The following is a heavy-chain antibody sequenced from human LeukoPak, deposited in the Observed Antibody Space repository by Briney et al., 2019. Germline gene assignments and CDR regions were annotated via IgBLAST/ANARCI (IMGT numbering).Heavy chain of an antibody. J-gene: IGHJ4*02. D-gene: IGHD6-13*01. Sequence: PGGSLRLSCAASGFTFSSYAMSWVRQAPGKGLEWVSAISGSGGSIYYADSVKGRFTISRDNSKNTLYLQMNSLRAEDTAVYYCAKDLRPGYSSSWYANYFDYWGQGTLVTVSS. V-gene: IGHV3-23*01. CDR3: AKDLRPGYSSSWYANYFDY. CDR1: GFTFSSYA. CDR2: ISGSGGSI.